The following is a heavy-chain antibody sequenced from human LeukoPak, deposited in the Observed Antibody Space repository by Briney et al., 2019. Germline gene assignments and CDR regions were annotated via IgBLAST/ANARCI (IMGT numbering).Heavy chain of an antibody. Sequence: SPPLSPPSTVPRGAITSSSYYWGGIRQPPGKGLEWIGTISYSGSTDYNPSLKSRVTISVDTSKNQFSLRLSSVTAADTAVYYCARHSGSYLYNFDFWGQGALVTVSS. CDR2: ISYSGST. CDR1: RGAITSSSYY. CDR3: ARHSGSYLYNFDF. J-gene: IGHJ4*02. D-gene: IGHD1-26*01. V-gene: IGHV4-39*01.